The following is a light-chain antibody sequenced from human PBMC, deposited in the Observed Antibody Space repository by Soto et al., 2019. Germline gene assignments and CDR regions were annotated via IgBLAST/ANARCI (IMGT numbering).Light chain of an antibody. J-gene: IGKJ5*01. V-gene: IGKV3-15*01. CDR1: QSVSIQ. CDR2: DTS. Sequence: ETVMTQSPGTLSLSLGERATLSCRASQSVSIQLAWYQQKPGQAPRLLIYDTSTRATGIPARFSGSGPGTEFTLTISSLQSEDFAVYYCQQYRNWPTITFGQGTRLEIK. CDR3: QQYRNWPTIT.